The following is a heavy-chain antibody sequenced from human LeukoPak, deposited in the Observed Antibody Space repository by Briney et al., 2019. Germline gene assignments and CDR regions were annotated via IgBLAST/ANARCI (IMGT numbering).Heavy chain of an antibody. CDR2: VKGDGTFT. CDR3: VRDGDDFNFDY. Sequence: PGGSLRLSCAASGFTFSSHWMHWVRQAPGKGLVWVSRVKGDGTFTNYADSVYGRFTISRDNAKNTLYLRMHSLRAEDTAVYYCVRDGDDFNFDYWGQGNLVTVSS. D-gene: IGHD5-24*01. V-gene: IGHV3-74*01. CDR1: GFTFSSHW. J-gene: IGHJ4*02.